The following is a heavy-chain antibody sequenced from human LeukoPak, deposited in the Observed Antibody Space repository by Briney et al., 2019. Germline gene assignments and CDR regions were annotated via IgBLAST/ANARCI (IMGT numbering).Heavy chain of an antibody. V-gene: IGHV3-21*04. D-gene: IGHD3-9*01. Sequence: GGSLRLSCAAPGFTFSSYSMNWVRQAPGKGLEWVSSISSSYVYYADSVKGRFTISRDNSKNTLYLQMNSLRAEDTAVYYCAKDPYDILTGYYDDLKEKETDYWGQGTLVTVSS. J-gene: IGHJ4*02. CDR2: ISSSYV. CDR3: AKDPYDILTGYYDDLKEKETDY. CDR1: GFTFSSYS.